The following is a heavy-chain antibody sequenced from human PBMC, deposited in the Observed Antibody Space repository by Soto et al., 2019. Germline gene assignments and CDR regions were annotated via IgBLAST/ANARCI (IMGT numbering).Heavy chain of an antibody. Sequence: QVQLVESGGGVVQPGRSLRLSCAASGFTFSGYAMHWVRQAPGKGLEWVAVISYDGSKTYHADSEKGRFTISRDNSKNTLYLQMNSLRAEDTAVYYCATENKNWELLYWGQGTLVTVSS. V-gene: IGHV3-30-3*01. CDR1: GFTFSGYA. CDR2: ISYDGSKT. CDR3: ATENKNWELLY. D-gene: IGHD1-26*01. J-gene: IGHJ4*02.